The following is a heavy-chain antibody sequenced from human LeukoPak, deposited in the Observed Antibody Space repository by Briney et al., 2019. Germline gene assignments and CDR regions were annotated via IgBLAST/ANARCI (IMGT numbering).Heavy chain of an antibody. CDR1: GFTFSSYA. D-gene: IGHD4-17*01. CDR3: ASSRMDSVTTLGVYYYYGMDV. J-gene: IGHJ6*02. Sequence: GGSLRLSCAGSGFTFSSYAISWVRQAPGKGLEWVSVISGSGGSTYYADSVKGRFTISRDNSKNTLYLQMNSLRAEDTAVYYCASSRMDSVTTLGVYYYYGMDVWGQGTTVTVSS. CDR2: ISGSGGST. V-gene: IGHV3-23*01.